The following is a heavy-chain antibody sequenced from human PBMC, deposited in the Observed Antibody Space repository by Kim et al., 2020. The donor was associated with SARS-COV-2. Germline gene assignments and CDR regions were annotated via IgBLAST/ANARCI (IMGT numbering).Heavy chain of an antibody. Sequence: SETLSLTCAVYGGSFSGYYWSWIRQPPGKGLEWIGEINHSGSTNYNPSLKSRVTISVDTSKNQFSLKLSSVTAADTAVYYCARGEGPDTAMAGQAGFDIWGQGTMVTVSS. D-gene: IGHD5-18*01. CDR2: INHSGST. V-gene: IGHV4-34*01. CDR3: ARGEGPDTAMAGQAGFDI. J-gene: IGHJ3*02. CDR1: GGSFSGYY.